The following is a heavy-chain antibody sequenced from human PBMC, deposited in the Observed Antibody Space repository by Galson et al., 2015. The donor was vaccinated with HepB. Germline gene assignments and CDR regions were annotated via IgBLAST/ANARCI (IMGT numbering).Heavy chain of an antibody. D-gene: IGHD2-2*01. Sequence: PALVKPTQTLTLTCTFSGFSLSTSGMCVSWIRQPPGKALEWLARIDWDDDKYYSTSLKTWLTISKDTSRNQVVLTMTNMDPVDTATYYCARIRSTSWFGYYYYYMDVWGKGTTVAVSS. V-gene: IGHV2-70*11. J-gene: IGHJ6*03. CDR2: IDWDDDK. CDR3: ARIRSTSWFGYYYYYMDV. CDR1: GFSLSTSGMC.